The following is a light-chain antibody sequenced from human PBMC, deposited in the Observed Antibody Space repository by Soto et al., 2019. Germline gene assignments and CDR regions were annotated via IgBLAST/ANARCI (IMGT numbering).Light chain of an antibody. CDR2: DAS. V-gene: IGKV1-5*01. J-gene: IGKJ2*01. CDR1: KSISSW. Sequence: IQMTQSPSTLSASVGDRVTITCRASKSISSWLAWYQQKPGKAPKLLIYDASSLESGVPSRFSGSGSGTEFTLTISSLQPDDFATYYCQQYNSYSKYTFGQGTKVDIK. CDR3: QQYNSYSKYT.